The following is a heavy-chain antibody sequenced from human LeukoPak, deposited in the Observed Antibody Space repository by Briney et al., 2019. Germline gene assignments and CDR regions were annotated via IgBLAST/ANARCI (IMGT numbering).Heavy chain of an antibody. V-gene: IGHV3-23*01. J-gene: IGHJ4*02. CDR3: AKDRAGRTGWYYSDS. CDR2: ISGSGGST. D-gene: IGHD6-19*01. CDR1: GFTFSSYA. Sequence: PGGSLRLSCAASGFTFSSYAMSWVRQAPGKGLEWVSAISGSGGSTYYADSVKGRFTISRDNSKNTLYLQMNSLRAEDTAGYFCAKDRAGRTGWYYSDSWGQGTLVTVSA.